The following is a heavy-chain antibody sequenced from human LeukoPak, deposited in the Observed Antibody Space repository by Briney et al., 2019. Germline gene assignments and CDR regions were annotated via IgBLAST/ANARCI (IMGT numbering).Heavy chain of an antibody. D-gene: IGHD6-19*01. CDR1: GGSFSGYY. J-gene: IGHJ5*02. CDR2: INHSGST. CDR3: ARRGTPGYSSGWYMSTRTNWFDP. Sequence: PSGTLSLTCAVYGGSFSGYYWSWIRQPPGKGLEWIGEINHSGSTNYNPSLKSRVTISVDTSKNQFSLKLSSVTAADTAVYYCARRGTPGYSSGWYMSTRTNWFDPWGQGTLVTVSS. V-gene: IGHV4-34*01.